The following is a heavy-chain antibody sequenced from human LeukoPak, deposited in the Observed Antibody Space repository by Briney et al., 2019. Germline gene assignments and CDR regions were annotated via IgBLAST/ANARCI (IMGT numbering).Heavy chain of an antibody. J-gene: IGHJ4*02. Sequence: GGSLRLSCAASGFTFDDYGMSWVRQAPGTGLEWVSGINWNGGSTGYADSVKGRFTISRDNAKNSLYLQMNSLRAEDTALYYSARFSSRLAVAGTFDYWGQGTLVTVSS. CDR2: INWNGGST. D-gene: IGHD6-19*01. V-gene: IGHV3-20*04. CDR3: ARFSSRLAVAGTFDY. CDR1: GFTFDDYG.